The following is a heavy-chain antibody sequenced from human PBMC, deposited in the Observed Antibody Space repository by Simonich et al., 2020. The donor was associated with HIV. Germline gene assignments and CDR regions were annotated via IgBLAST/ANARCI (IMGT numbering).Heavy chain of an antibody. V-gene: IGHV4-34*12. Sequence: QEQLRQWGAGLLKPSETLSLTCAVYVESFSGYSWTWLRQPPGKGLEWIGEIIHGGSTNYNPSRKSRVTISVDSSKKKFSLKLSSVTAADTAVYYCARLERGIDAFDIWGQGTMVTVSS. CDR2: IIHGGST. J-gene: IGHJ3*02. CDR1: VESFSGYS. CDR3: ARLERGIDAFDI. D-gene: IGHD7-27*01.